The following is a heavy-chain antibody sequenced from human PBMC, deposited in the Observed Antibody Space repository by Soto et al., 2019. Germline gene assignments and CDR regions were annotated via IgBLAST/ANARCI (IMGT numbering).Heavy chain of an antibody. D-gene: IGHD3-3*01. V-gene: IGHV1-18*01. J-gene: IGHJ5*02. CDR1: GYSFNSYG. CDR3: ARETKFYGFWSGYYRFDT. Sequence: QAQLMQSGPEVKNPGASVKVSCKASGYSFNSYGISWVRQAPGKGLEWMGWISASSGNTSYAQDLQGRLTMTTDTSTSTDYLELRSLTSDDTAVYYCARETKFYGFWSGYYRFDTWGQGTLVSVSS. CDR2: ISASSGNT.